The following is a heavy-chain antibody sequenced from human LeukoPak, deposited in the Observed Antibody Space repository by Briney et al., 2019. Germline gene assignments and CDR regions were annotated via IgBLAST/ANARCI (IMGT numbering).Heavy chain of an antibody. CDR1: GFTFSSYW. D-gene: IGHD6-6*01. CDR3: AKGDIAARPDDAFDI. Sequence: GGSLRLSCAASGFTFSSYWMHWVRHAPGKGLVWVSRINSDGSSTSYADSVKGRFTISRDNAKNTLYLQMNSLRAEDTAVYYCAKGDIAARPDDAFDIWGQGTMVTVSS. V-gene: IGHV3-74*01. CDR2: INSDGSST. J-gene: IGHJ3*02.